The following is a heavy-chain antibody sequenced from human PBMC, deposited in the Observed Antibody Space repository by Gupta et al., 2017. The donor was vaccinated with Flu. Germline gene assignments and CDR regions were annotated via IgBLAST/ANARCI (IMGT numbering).Heavy chain of an antibody. J-gene: IGHJ4*02. CDR2: IRYDGSKI. V-gene: IGHV3-33*01. CDR3: AREVFLLGPFDY. CDR1: GFIFSHYG. Sequence: QVHLLESRWVVFQPGRSMRLPGSASGFIFSHYGMHWVRQAPGKGLEWVASIRYDGSKIYYTDSVKGRFTISRDDSTNTVSLEMKSLRAEDTAVYYCAREVFLLGPFDYCGQGTLVTVSS. D-gene: IGHD1-26*01.